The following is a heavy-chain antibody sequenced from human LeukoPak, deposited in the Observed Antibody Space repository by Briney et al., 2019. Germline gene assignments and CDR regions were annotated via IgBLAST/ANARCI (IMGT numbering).Heavy chain of an antibody. CDR2: MHYSGST. Sequence: PGGSLRLSCAASEFTFDDYGMSWIRRPPGKGLEWIGYMHYSGSTNYEPSLKSRVTISRDTSKNQFSLKLSSVTAADTAVYYCARAYCSGGSCPNFDYWGQGTLVTVSS. J-gene: IGHJ4*02. CDR3: ARAYCSGGSCPNFDY. V-gene: IGHV4-59*01. D-gene: IGHD2-15*01. CDR1: EFTFDDYG.